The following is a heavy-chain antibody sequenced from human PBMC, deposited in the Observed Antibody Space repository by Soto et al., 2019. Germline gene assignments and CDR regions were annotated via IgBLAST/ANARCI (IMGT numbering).Heavy chain of an antibody. V-gene: IGHV4-59*08. Sequence: QVQLQESGPGLVKPSETLSLTCTVSGGSISSYYWSWIRQPPGKGLEWIGYIYYSGSTNYNPSPMGRVPIPVDTAKIKFSRKLGSGTAADTAVYYCGRQRVWQVDQAFDIWGQGTMVTVSS. CDR1: GGSISSYY. J-gene: IGHJ3*02. CDR3: GRQRVWQVDQAFDI. D-gene: IGHD3-16*01. CDR2: IYYSGST.